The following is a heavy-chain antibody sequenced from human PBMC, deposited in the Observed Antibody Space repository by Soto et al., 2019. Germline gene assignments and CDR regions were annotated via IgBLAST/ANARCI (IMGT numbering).Heavy chain of an antibody. CDR2: IYYSGST. V-gene: IGHV4-59*01. J-gene: IGHJ4*02. Sequence: SETLSLTCTVSGGSISSYYWSWIRQPPGKGLEWIGYIYYSGSTNYNPSLKSRVTISVDTSNNQFSLKLSSVTAADTAVYYCARFVCSGGSCYSGDFYYFDYWGQGTLVTVSS. CDR1: GGSISSYY. CDR3: ARFVCSGGSCYSGDFYYFDY. D-gene: IGHD2-15*01.